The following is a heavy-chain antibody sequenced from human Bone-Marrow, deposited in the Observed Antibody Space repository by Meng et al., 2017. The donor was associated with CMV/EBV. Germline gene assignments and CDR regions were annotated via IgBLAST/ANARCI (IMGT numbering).Heavy chain of an antibody. J-gene: IGHJ4*02. CDR1: GFTVSSNY. Sequence: GGSLRLSCAASGFTVSSNYMSWVRQAPGKGLEWVSRINSDGSSTSYADSVKGRFTISRDNAKNTLYLQMNSLRAEDTAVYYCAREDRYNWNYGGVDYWGQGTLVTVSS. D-gene: IGHD1-7*01. V-gene: IGHV3-74*01. CDR2: INSDGSST. CDR3: AREDRYNWNYGGVDY.